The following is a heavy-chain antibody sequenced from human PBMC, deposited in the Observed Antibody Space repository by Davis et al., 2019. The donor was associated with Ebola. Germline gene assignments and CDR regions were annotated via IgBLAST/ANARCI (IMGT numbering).Heavy chain of an antibody. CDR3: ATSNWFDP. Sequence: SETLSLTCSVSGGSVSSYYWSWIRQPPGKGLEWIGYVYYSGSTSYNPSLKSRLTMSVDTSKNHFSLKLTSVTAADTSVYYCATSNWFDPWGQGTLVTVSS. CDR2: VYYSGST. V-gene: IGHV4-59*08. J-gene: IGHJ5*02. CDR1: GGSVSSYY.